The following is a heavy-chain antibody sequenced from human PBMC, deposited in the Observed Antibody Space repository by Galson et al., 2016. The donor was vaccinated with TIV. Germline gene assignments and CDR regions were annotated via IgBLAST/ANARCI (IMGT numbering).Heavy chain of an antibody. CDR1: GNTLTAYY. CDR3: GGSDSSGWRVDN. V-gene: IGHV1-2*02. J-gene: IGHJ4*02. CDR2: INQRRGGT. D-gene: IGHD6-19*01. Sequence: SGKGAGKAAGNTLTAYYMHGVRQAPGQGREGRGGINQRRGGTNNAQKVKGRVTMTRDTTIRTADMELSSPRSGDTAVYYCGGSDSSGWRVDNWGQGTLVTVSS.